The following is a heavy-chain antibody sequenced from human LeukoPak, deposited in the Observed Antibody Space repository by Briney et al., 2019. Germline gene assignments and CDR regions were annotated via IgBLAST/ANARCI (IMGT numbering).Heavy chain of an antibody. D-gene: IGHD6-19*01. Sequence: GGSLRLSCAASGFTFSSNAMCWVRQAPGKGLEWVSTISDSGSSTYYTDSVKGRFTFSRDNSKNTLHLQMNSLRAEDTAVDYCTKDHGFYSSGWHPLFDHWGQGTLVTVSS. CDR2: ISDSGSST. CDR3: TKDHGFYSSGWHPLFDH. J-gene: IGHJ4*02. CDR1: GFTFSSNA. V-gene: IGHV3-23*01.